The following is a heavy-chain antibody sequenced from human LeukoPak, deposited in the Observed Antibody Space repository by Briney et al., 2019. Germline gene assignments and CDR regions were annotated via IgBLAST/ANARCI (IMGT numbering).Heavy chain of an antibody. CDR2: ISGSGGDT. D-gene: IGHD4-11*01. Sequence: GGSLRLSCAASGFTFSSHAMSWVRQAPGKGLEWGSVISGSGGDTYYADSVKGRFTISRDNSKNTLYVQMNSLGAEDTAVYYCAKGPNDSSNYLFEYWGQGTLVTVSS. CDR3: AKGPNDSSNYLFEY. V-gene: IGHV3-23*01. J-gene: IGHJ4*02. CDR1: GFTFSSHA.